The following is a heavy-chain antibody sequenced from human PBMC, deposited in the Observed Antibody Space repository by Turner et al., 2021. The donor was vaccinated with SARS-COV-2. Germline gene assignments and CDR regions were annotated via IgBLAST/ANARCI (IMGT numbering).Heavy chain of an antibody. J-gene: IGHJ4*02. CDR1: GGSFSGYF. CDR2: INHSGST. Sequence: QVQLQQWGAGLLKPSETLSHSCAVYGGSFSGYFWTWIRQPPGKGLEWIGEINHSGSTNYNPSLKSRVTISVDTSKNQFSLKLSSVTAADTAVYYCARGQGWLQPPFGYWGQGTLVTVSS. V-gene: IGHV4-34*01. CDR3: ARGQGWLQPPFGY. D-gene: IGHD3-3*01.